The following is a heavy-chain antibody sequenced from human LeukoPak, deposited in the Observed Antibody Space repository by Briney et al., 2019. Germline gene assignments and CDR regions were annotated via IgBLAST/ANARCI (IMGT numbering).Heavy chain of an antibody. CDR3: ARDRAFSTFDY. Sequence: PGGSLRLSXTASRFTFSSYWMSWVRQAPGKGLEWVANIKQDGSEKYYVDSVKGRFTISRDNAKNSLYLHMSSLRAEDTAIYYCARDRAFSTFDYWGRGTLVTVSS. CDR2: IKQDGSEK. V-gene: IGHV3-7*01. D-gene: IGHD2-2*01. J-gene: IGHJ4*02. CDR1: RFTFSSYW.